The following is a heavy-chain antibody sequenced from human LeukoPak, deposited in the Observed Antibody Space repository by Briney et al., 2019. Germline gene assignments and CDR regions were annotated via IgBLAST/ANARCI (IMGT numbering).Heavy chain of an antibody. CDR1: AYTFTGYY. Sequence: VASAKVSCKASAYTFTGYYMHWVRQAPGQGLEWMGRIIPILGIANYAQKFQGRVTITADKSTSTAYMELSSLRSEDTAVYYCARDGPPYCSGGSCYVDYWGQGTLVTVSS. CDR3: ARDGPPYCSGGSCYVDY. D-gene: IGHD2-15*01. J-gene: IGHJ4*02. CDR2: IIPILGIA. V-gene: IGHV1-69*04.